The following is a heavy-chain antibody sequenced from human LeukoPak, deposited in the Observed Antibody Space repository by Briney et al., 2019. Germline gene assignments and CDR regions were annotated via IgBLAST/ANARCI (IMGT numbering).Heavy chain of an antibody. D-gene: IGHD6-19*01. CDR2: ITYRGNT. J-gene: IGHJ4*02. Sequence: SETLSLTCAFYGPFGTYYWTLVRQPPGKGLEWIGEITYRGNTNYNPSLESRLRISVDRTKQQFYLTLTSVTAADTAVYYCAGYGGDWYPESWGQGTLVTISS. CDR3: AGYGGDWYPES. V-gene: IGHV4-34*01. CDR1: GPFGTYY.